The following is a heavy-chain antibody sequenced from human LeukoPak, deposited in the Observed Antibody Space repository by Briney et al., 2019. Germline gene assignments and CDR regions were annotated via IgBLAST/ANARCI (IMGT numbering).Heavy chain of an antibody. J-gene: IGHJ4*02. CDR2: IRYDGSHK. Sequence: GGSLRLSCAASGFTFSNYGMHWVRQAPGKGLEWVAFIRYDGSHKYYADSVRGRFTISRDNAKNSLYLQMNSLRAEDTAVYYCARDLGGYSYGSHFDYWGQGTLVTVSS. CDR3: ARDLGGYSYGSHFDY. V-gene: IGHV3-30*02. CDR1: GFTFSNYG. D-gene: IGHD5-18*01.